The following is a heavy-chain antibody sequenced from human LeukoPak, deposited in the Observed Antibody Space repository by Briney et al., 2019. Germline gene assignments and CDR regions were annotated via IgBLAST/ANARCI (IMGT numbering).Heavy chain of an antibody. V-gene: IGHV4-34*01. CDR2: INHSGST. D-gene: IGHD6-19*01. J-gene: IGHJ4*02. CDR1: GGSFSGYY. Sequence: SETLSLTCAVYGGSFSGYYWSWIRQLPGKGLEWIGEINHSGSTNYNPSLKSRVTISVDTSKNQFSLKLSSVTAADTAVYYCAREVRIAVAVGFDYWGQGTLVTVSS. CDR3: AREVRIAVAVGFDY.